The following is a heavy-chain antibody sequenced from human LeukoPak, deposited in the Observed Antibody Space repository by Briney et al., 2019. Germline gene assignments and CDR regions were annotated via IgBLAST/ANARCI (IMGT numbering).Heavy chain of an antibody. V-gene: IGHV4-39*01. CDR1: GGSISSSTSY. J-gene: IGHJ6*03. Sequence: PSETLSLTCSVSGGSISSSTSYWGWIRQPPGTGLEWIGSMYYSGSTYYNPSLKSRVTISVDTSKNQFSLNLSSVTAADTAVYYCVRHRGYSYYYYMDVWGKGTTVTVSS. CDR3: VRHRGYSYYYYMDV. CDR2: MYYSGST.